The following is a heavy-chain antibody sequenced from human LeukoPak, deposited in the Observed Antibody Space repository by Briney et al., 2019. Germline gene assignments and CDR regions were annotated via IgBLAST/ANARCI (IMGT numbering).Heavy chain of an antibody. D-gene: IGHD3-10*01. V-gene: IGHV3-23*01. J-gene: IGHJ4*02. CDR3: AKDGAFTMVRGVIDY. Sequence: PGGSLRLSCAASGFTFSSYAMSWVRQAPGKGLEWVSAISGSGGSTYYADSVKGRFTISRDNSKNTLYLQMNSLRAEDTAVYYCAKDGAFTMVRGVIDYWGQGTLVTVSS. CDR2: ISGSGGST. CDR1: GFTFSSYA.